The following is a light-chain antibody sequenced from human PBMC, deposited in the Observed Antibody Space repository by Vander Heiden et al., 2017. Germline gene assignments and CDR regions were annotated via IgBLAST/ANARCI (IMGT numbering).Light chain of an antibody. CDR2: LGS. V-gene: IGKV2-28*01. CDR1: QSLLHSNGYNY. J-gene: IGKJ1*01. Sequence: DIGLPQSPIYRPVTPGGPASTSCRSSQSLLHSNGYNYLDWYLQKPGQSPRLLIYLGSNRASGVPDRFSGSGSGTDFTLKISRVEAEDVGVYYCMQALQTPRTFGQGTKVEIK. CDR3: MQALQTPRT.